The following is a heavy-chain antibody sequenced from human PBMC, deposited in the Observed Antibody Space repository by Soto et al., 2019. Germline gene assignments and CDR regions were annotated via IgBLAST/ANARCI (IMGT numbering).Heavy chain of an antibody. V-gene: IGHV1-8*01. D-gene: IGHD3-16*01. CDR1: GYTFSSYA. CDR2: MNPNSGTT. J-gene: IGHJ4*02. CDR3: AIGGVITNDY. Sequence: QVQLVQSGAEVKKPGASVKVSCKASGYTFSSYAISWVRQAPGQGLEWMGWMNPNSGTTGYAQKFQGRVTITRNTSISTDYMELSSLRAEGTAVYYCAIGGVITNDYLGQGALVTGSS.